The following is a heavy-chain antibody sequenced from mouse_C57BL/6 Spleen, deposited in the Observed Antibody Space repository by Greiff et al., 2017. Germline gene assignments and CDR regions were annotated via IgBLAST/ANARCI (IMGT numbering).Heavy chain of an antibody. CDR2: IYPGNSDT. J-gene: IGHJ3*01. V-gene: IGHV1-5*01. CDR1: GYTFTSYW. Sequence: EVQLQQSGTVLARPGASVKMSCKTSGYTFTSYWMHWVKQRPGQGLEWIGAIYPGNSDTSYNQKFKGKAKLTAVTSASTAYMELSSLTNEDSAVYYCTRGAITRAWFAYWGQGTLVTVSA. D-gene: IGHD2-4*01. CDR3: TRGAITRAWFAY.